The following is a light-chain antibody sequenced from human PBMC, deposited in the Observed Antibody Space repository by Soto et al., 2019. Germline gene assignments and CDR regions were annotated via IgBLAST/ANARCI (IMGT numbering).Light chain of an antibody. CDR1: QSISID. V-gene: IGKV3-15*01. J-gene: IGKJ1*01. Sequence: EIVMTQSPATLSVSPGARATSACRASQSISIDLAWYQQTPGQAPRLLIYGASTMATGIPVRFSGSASGTEFTLTISSLQSEDFTVYYCQQYYKWPLTFGQGTKVDI. CDR3: QQYYKWPLT. CDR2: GAS.